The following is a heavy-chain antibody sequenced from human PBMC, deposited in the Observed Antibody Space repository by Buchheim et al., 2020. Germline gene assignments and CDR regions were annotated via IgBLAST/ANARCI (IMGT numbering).Heavy chain of an antibody. Sequence: VQLLESGGGLVKPGGSLRLSCAASGFTFSDYYMSWIRQAPGKGLEWVSYISSSSSYTNYADSVKGRFTISRDNAKNSLYLQMNSLRAEDTAVYYCARGAEYCSGGSCYSEELDYWGLGTL. CDR1: GFTFSDYY. J-gene: IGHJ4*02. V-gene: IGHV3-11*06. CDR3: ARGAEYCSGGSCYSEELDY. CDR2: ISSSSSYT. D-gene: IGHD2-15*01.